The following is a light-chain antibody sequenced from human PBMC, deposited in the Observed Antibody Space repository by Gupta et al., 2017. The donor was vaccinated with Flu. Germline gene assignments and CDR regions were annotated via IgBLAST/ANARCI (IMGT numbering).Light chain of an antibody. CDR2: ATS. CDR1: QSITSK. J-gene: IGKJ4*01. V-gene: IGKV1-39*01. Sequence: AALSASVGDRVTLTCRASQSITSKLKWYQQRPGQAPKLLIYATSKLESGVPSRFSGSGFGTEFTLTISGLQTEDFAVYYCQQNKNSPPLAFGGGTKVEIK. CDR3: QQNKNSPPLA.